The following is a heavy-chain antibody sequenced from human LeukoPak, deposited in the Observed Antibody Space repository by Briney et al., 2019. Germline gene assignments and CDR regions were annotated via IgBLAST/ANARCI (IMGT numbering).Heavy chain of an antibody. J-gene: IGHJ4*02. CDR2: IWYDGSNK. Sequence: GRSLRLSCAASGFTFSSYGMHWVRQAPGKGLEWVAVIWYDGSNKYYADSVKGRFTNSRDNSKNTLYLRMNSLRAEDTAVYYCAKDYYDSSGYYPLDYYFDYWGQGTLVTVSS. CDR1: GFTFSSYG. D-gene: IGHD3-22*01. CDR3: AKDYYDSSGYYPLDYYFDY. V-gene: IGHV3-33*06.